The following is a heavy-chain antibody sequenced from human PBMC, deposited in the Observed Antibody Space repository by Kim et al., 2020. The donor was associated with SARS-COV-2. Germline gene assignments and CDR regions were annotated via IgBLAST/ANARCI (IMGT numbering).Heavy chain of an antibody. J-gene: IGHJ4*02. Sequence: KPDGSEKYYVDSVKGRFTISRDNAKNSLYLQMESLRAEDTGVYYCERDYDYWGQGTLVTVSS. CDR3: ERDYDY. CDR2: KPDGSEK. V-gene: IGHV3-7*03.